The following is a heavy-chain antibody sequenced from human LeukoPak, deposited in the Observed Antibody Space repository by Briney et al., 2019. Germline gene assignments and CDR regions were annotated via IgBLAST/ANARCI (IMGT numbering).Heavy chain of an antibody. CDR2: ISSTSKYI. Sequence: LSLTCTVSGGSISSYYWSWIRQPPGKGLEWVSSISSTSKYIYYADSVKGRFTISRDNAKNSLFLQMNNLRVDDSAVYYCAREYTAMAYDYWGQGNLVTVSS. V-gene: IGHV3-21*01. CDR3: AREYTAMAYDY. CDR1: GGSISSYY. D-gene: IGHD5-18*01. J-gene: IGHJ4*02.